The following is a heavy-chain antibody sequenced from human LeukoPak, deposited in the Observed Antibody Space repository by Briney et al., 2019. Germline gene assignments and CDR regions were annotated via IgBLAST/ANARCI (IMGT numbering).Heavy chain of an antibody. V-gene: IGHV3-74*01. CDR2: IKTDGSST. J-gene: IGHJ4*02. D-gene: IGHD3-22*01. CDR1: GFTFSRHW. Sequence: PRGSLRLSCAASGFTFSRHWMHWVRQAPGKGLVWVSRIKTDGSSTSYADSVKGRFTISRDNAKNTLYLQMNSLRAEDTAVYYCARVLYDSSGYDYWGQGTLVTVSS. CDR3: ARVLYDSSGYDY.